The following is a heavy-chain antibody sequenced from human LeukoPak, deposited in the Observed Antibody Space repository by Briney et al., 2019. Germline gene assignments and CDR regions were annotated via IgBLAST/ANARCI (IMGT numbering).Heavy chain of an antibody. V-gene: IGHV1-2*02. D-gene: IGHD6-19*01. CDR3: AISYGRVAGTDFAD. Sequence: ASVKVSCKASGYTFTGYYMHWVRQAPGQGLEWMGWMNPSSGERKYVQSFQGRVTLTRDTSITTAYMELSSLTSDDTAVYYCAISYGRVAGTDFADWGQGTLVPVAS. CDR1: GYTFTGYY. J-gene: IGHJ4*02. CDR2: MNPSSGER.